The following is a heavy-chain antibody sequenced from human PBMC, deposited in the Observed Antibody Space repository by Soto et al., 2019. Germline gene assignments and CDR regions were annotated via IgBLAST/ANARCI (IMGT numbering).Heavy chain of an antibody. V-gene: IGHV1-18*01. CDR3: ARGNYYDRRGYFSALDI. D-gene: IGHD3-22*01. J-gene: IGHJ3*02. CDR1: CYTFSSDG. CDR2: VSAYNGNI. Sequence: QVLLVQSGGEVKKPGASVKVSCKASCYTFSSDGINWVRQAPGQGLEWLGWVSAYNGNIDYAQTFQGRVTMTTDQSTNTAYMELRSLRSDDTAVYYCARGNYYDRRGYFSALDIWGQGTMVTVSS.